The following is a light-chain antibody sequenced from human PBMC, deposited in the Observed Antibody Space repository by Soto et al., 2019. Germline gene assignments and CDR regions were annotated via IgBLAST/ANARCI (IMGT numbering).Light chain of an antibody. V-gene: IGKV3-15*01. CDR3: QQYSTWPFT. J-gene: IGKJ3*01. Sequence: EIVMTQSPATLSVSPGERATLSCRASQSISSNLALYQQKPGQAPRLLIYGASTSATGIPARFSGSGSGTEFTLTISSLESEDFAVYYCQQYSTWPFTFGPGTKVDIK. CDR1: QSISSN. CDR2: GAS.